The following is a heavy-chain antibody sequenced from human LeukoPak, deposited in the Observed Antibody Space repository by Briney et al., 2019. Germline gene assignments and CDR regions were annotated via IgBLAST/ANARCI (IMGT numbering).Heavy chain of an antibody. CDR1: GFTFSSYG. CDR2: IWYDGSNK. D-gene: IGHD6-13*01. CDR3: ARDSDHSSSWSPLYYFDY. J-gene: IGHJ4*02. Sequence: PGRSLRLSCAASGFTFSSYGMHWVRQAPGKRLEWVAVIWYDGSNKYYADSVKGRFTISRDNSKNTLYLQMNSLRAEDTAVYYCARDSDHSSSWSPLYYFDYWGQGTLVTVSS. V-gene: IGHV3-33*01.